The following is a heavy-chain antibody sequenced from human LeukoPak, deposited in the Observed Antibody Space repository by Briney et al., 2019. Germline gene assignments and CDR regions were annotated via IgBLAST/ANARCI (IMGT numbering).Heavy chain of an antibody. V-gene: IGHV3-33*01. Sequence: GGSLRLSCAASGFTFSSYGMHWVRQAPGKGLEWVAVIWYDGSNKYYADSVKGRFTISRDNSKNTLYLQMNSLRAEDTAVYYCARESYRRAPNYYYYGMDVWGQGTTVTVSS. D-gene: IGHD1-14*01. CDR2: IWYDGSNK. J-gene: IGHJ6*02. CDR1: GFTFSSYG. CDR3: ARESYRRAPNYYYYGMDV.